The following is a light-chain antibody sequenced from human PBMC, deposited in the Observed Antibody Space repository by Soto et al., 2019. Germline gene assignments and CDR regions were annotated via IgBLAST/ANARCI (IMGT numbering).Light chain of an antibody. CDR2: DAS. Sequence: DIQMTQSPSTLPASVGDRVTITCRASPSSRNGLAWYPAKRGAAPNVLIYDASNLHSGAPSRFSGSGSGTEFTLTISSMQPDDFASYYCHQYNSYSFGQGTKLDIK. V-gene: IGKV1-5*01. J-gene: IGKJ1*01. CDR1: PSSRNG. CDR3: HQYNSYS.